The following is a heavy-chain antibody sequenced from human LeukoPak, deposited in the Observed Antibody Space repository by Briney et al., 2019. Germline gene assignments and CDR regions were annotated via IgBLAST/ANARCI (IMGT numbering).Heavy chain of an antibody. CDR2: ISAYNGNT. CDR3: ARDWRGRYSSSWSTFDY. CDR1: GYTFTSYG. J-gene: IGHJ4*02. V-gene: IGHV1-18*01. Sequence: ASVKVSCKASGYTFTSYGISWVRQAPGQGLEWMGWISAYNGNTNYAQKLQGRVTMTTDTSTSTAYMELRSLRSDDTAVYYCARDWRGRYSSSWSTFDYWGQGTLVTVSS. D-gene: IGHD6-13*01.